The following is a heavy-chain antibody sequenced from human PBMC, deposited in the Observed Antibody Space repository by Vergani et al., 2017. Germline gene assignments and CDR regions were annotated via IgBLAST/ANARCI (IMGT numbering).Heavy chain of an antibody. CDR2: ISGSGGST. CDR1: GFTFSSYA. D-gene: IGHD2-2*01. V-gene: IGHV3-23*01. Sequence: EVQLLESGGGLVQPGGSLRLSCAASGFTFSSYAMSWVRQAPGKGLEWVSAISGSGGSTYYADSVKGRFTISRDNSKNTLYRQMNSLRAEDTAVYYCAKDSAPGGYEDIVVVTNYFDYWGQGTLVTVSS. CDR3: AKDSAPGGYEDIVVVTNYFDY. J-gene: IGHJ4*02.